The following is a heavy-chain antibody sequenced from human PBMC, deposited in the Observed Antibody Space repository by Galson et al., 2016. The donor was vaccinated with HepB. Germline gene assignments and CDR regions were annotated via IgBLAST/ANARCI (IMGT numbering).Heavy chain of an antibody. D-gene: IGHD2-8*01. CDR2: ISFDGDNK. J-gene: IGHJ4*02. CDR1: GFTFSSYA. V-gene: IGHV3-30*04. Sequence: SLRLSCAASGFTFSSYAMHWFRQPPGKGLEWVAVISFDGDNKNYAHSVKGRFTISRDNSKNTLSLQMNTVRTEDTAFYYCARGTRVYATANWGQGTLVTVSS. CDR3: ARGTRVYATAN.